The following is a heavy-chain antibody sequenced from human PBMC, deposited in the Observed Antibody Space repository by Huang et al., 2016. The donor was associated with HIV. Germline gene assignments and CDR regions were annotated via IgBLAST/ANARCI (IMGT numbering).Heavy chain of an antibody. V-gene: IGHV3-49*05. CDR2: IRSKASGGTT. J-gene: IGHJ4*02. D-gene: IGHD3-3*01. Sequence: EVQLVESGGGLVKPGRSLRLSCTASGFTFGDYAMRWFRQGRGEGLEGVGFIRSKASGGTTEYAASVKGRFTISRDDSKSIAYLQMNSLKIEDTAVYYCTRENYDFWSGYYKYYFDYWGQGTLVTVSS. CDR1: GFTFGDYA. CDR3: TRENYDFWSGYYKYYFDY.